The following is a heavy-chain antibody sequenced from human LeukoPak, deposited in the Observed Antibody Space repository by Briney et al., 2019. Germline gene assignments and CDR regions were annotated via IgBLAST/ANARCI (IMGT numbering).Heavy chain of an antibody. CDR3: ARARDCSSTSCYYYYYYMDV. V-gene: IGHV4-34*01. D-gene: IGHD2-2*01. Sequence: SETLSLTCAVYGGSFSGYYWSWIRQPPGKGLEWIGEINHSGSTNYNPSLKSRVTISVDTSKHQFSLKLSSVTAADTAVYYCARARDCSSTSCYYYYYYMDVWGKGTTVTVSS. J-gene: IGHJ6*03. CDR1: GGSFSGYY. CDR2: INHSGST.